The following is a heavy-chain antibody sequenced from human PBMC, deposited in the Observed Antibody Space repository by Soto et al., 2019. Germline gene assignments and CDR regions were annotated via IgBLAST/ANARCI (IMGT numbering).Heavy chain of an antibody. CDR1: GFTFSSCT. CDR3: SGWSGGASHQNYGMDV. V-gene: IGHV3-21*01. J-gene: IGHJ6*02. D-gene: IGHD2-15*01. Sequence: EVHLVESGGGLVKPGGSLRLSCAVSGFTFSSCTMNWVRQAPGKGLEWVSSISPSTNHIYYADSVKGLFTISRDNAKNSLFLQMNSLRAEHTAVYYCSGWSGGASHQNYGMDVWGQGTTVTVSS. CDR2: ISPSTNHI.